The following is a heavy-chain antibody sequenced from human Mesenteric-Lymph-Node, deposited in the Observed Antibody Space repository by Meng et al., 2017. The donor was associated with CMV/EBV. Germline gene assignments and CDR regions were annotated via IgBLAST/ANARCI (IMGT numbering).Heavy chain of an antibody. D-gene: IGHD2-2*01. CDR2: INHSGST. CDR3: ASTGYCSSTSCLDY. Sequence: CAVYGGSFSGYYWSWIRQPPGKGLEWIGEINHSGSTNYNPSLKSRVTISVDTSKNQFSLKLSSVTAADTAVYYCASTGYCSSTSCLDYWGQGTLVTVSS. CDR1: GGSFSGYY. V-gene: IGHV4-34*01. J-gene: IGHJ4*02.